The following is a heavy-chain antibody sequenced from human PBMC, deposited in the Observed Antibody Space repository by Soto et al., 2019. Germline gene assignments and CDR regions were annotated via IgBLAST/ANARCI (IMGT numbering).Heavy chain of an antibody. V-gene: IGHV1-2*04. CDR3: ARESSGYGGYYYYGMDV. Sequence: ASVKVSCKASGGTFSSYAMSWVRQAPGQGLEWMGWINPKSGATHYSQKFQGWVTVTRDTSISTANMEVSRLTSDDTAVYYCARESSGYGGYYYYGMDVWGQGTTVTVSS. D-gene: IGHD3-22*01. J-gene: IGHJ6*02. CDR1: GGTFSSYA. CDR2: INPKSGAT.